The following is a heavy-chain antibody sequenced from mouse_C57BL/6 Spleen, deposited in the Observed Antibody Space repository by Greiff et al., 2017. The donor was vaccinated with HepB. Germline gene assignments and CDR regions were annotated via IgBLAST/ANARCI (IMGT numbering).Heavy chain of an antibody. CDR1: GYTFTDYY. J-gene: IGHJ1*03. V-gene: IGHV1-26*01. CDR2: INPNNGGT. D-gene: IGHD1-1*01. CDR3: ARWYYYGSSYDFDV. Sequence: EVQLQQSGPELVKPGASVKISCKASGYTFTDYYMNWVKQSHGKSLEWIGDINPNNGGTSYNQKFKGKATLTVDKSSSTAYMELRSLTSEDSAVYYCARWYYYGSSYDFDVWGTGTTVTVSS.